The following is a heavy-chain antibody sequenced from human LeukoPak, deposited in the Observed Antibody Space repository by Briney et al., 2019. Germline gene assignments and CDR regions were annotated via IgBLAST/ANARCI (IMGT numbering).Heavy chain of an antibody. D-gene: IGHD2-15*01. J-gene: IGHJ5*02. CDR1: GGSISSYY. CDR2: IYYSGST. V-gene: IGHV4-59*01. CDR3: ARAIPYCSGGSCYVNWFDP. Sequence: MASETLSLTCTVSGGSISSYYWSWIRQPPGKGLEWIGYIYYSGSTNYNPPLKSRVTISVDTSKNQFSLKLSSVTAADTAVYYCARAIPYCSGGSCYVNWFDPWGQGTLVTVSS.